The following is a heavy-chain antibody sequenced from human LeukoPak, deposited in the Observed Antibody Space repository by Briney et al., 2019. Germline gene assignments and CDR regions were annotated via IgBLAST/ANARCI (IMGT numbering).Heavy chain of an antibody. V-gene: IGHV3-53*01. CDR2: IYSGGSTS. D-gene: IGHD6-13*01. CDR3: ARASSIGAAGLFDY. CDR1: GFTVSSNY. J-gene: IGHJ4*02. Sequence: GGSLRLSCAASGFTVSSNYMSWVRQAPGKGLEWVSVIYSGGSTSFYADSVKGRFTISRDNSKNTLYLQMNSLRAEDTAVYYCARASSIGAAGLFDYWGQGTLVSVSS.